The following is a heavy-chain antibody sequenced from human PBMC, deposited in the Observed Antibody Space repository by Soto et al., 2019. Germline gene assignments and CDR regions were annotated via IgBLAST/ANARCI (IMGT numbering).Heavy chain of an antibody. CDR3: AKRSGFDSGLFDY. D-gene: IGHD5-12*01. Sequence: EVQLLESGGGLVQPGGSLRLSCAVSGFTFTKYAMSWVRQAPGKGLEWVSAISGSGSATQYADSVKGRFTISRDNSKNTLSLQMNSLRVEDTAIYFCAKRSGFDSGLFDYWGQGTLVTVSS. CDR1: GFTFTKYA. V-gene: IGHV3-23*01. CDR2: ISGSGSAT. J-gene: IGHJ4*02.